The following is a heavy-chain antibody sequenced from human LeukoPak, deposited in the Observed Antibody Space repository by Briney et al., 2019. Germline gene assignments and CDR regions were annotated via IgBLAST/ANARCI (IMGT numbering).Heavy chain of an antibody. CDR2: VGSDGSNK. V-gene: IGHV3-30*02. J-gene: IGHJ3*02. CDR3: AKNRVVVVPAAFDI. Sequence: PGGSLRLSCAASGFTFSIYGMHWVRQAPGQGLQWVAFVGSDGSNKYYADSVKGRFTISRDNSKNTLYLQMNSLRAEDTAVYYCAKNRVVVVPAAFDIWGQGTMVTVSS. D-gene: IGHD2-2*01. CDR1: GFTFSIYG.